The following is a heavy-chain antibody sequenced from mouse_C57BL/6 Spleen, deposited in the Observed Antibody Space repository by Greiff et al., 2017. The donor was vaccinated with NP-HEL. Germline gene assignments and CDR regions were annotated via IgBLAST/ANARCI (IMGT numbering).Heavy chain of an antibody. D-gene: IGHD1-1*01. J-gene: IGHJ3*01. Sequence: EVHLVESGGGLVKPGGSLKLSCAASGFTFSSYTMSWVRQTPEKRLEWVATISGGGGNTYYPDRVKGRFTISRDNAKNTLYLQMSSLRSEDTALYYCARPTHYYGSTTWFAYWGQGTLVTVSA. CDR3: ARPTHYYGSTTWFAY. CDR1: GFTFSSYT. V-gene: IGHV5-9*01. CDR2: ISGGGGNT.